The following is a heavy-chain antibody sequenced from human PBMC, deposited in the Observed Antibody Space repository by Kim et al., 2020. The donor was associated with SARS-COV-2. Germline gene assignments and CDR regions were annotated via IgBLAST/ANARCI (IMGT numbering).Heavy chain of an antibody. J-gene: IGHJ4*02. D-gene: IGHD3-9*01. CDR1: GDSVSSNSAA. V-gene: IGHV6-1*01. Sequence: SQTLSLTCAISGDSVSSNSAAWNWIRQSPSRGLEWLGRTYYRSKWYNDYAVSVQSRITINPDTSKNQFSLQLNSVTPEDTAVYYCARSKGDYDILTGDYNPFGYWGPGSLVAVSS. CDR3: ARSKGDYDILTGDYNPFGY. CDR2: TYYRSKWYN.